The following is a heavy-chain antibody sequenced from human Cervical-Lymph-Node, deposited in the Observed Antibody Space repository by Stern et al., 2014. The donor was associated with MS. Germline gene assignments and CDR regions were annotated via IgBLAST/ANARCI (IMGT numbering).Heavy chain of an antibody. D-gene: IGHD3-16*01. J-gene: IGHJ4*02. Sequence: VQLVQSGAEMRKPGSSVRVSCKASGGTFSTSVISWLRQAPGQGLERMGGISPMFGRANYAQKFQGSVTITADESTSTVYMGLTSLRSEDTGVYYCARERDNSYAFDSWGQGTLLTVSS. V-gene: IGHV1-69*01. CDR2: ISPMFGRA. CDR1: GGTFSTSV. CDR3: ARERDNSYAFDS.